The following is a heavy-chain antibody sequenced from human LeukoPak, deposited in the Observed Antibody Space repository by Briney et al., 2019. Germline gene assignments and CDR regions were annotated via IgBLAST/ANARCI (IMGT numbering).Heavy chain of an antibody. CDR2: ISAYNGNT. Sequence: ASVKVSCKASGYTFTSYGISWVRQAPGQGLEWMGWISAYNGNTNYAQKLQGRVTMTTDTSTSTVYMELRSLRSDDTAVYYCARGGGRNYYGSGSYPYFDYWGQGTLVTVSS. CDR3: ARGGGRNYYGSGSYPYFDY. V-gene: IGHV1-18*01. CDR1: GYTFTSYG. J-gene: IGHJ4*02. D-gene: IGHD3-10*01.